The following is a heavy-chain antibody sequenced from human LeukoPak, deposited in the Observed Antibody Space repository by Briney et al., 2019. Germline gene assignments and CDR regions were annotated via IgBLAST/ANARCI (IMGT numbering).Heavy chain of an antibody. CDR2: ISVSGGST. V-gene: IGHV3-23*01. CDR3: AKGPGSSSWYTPSDY. Sequence: PGGSLRLSCAASGFTFSSYAMSWVRQAPGKGLEWVSAISVSGGSTYYADSVKGRFTISRDNSKNTLYLQMNSLRAEDTAVYYCAKGPGSSSWYTPSDYWGQGTLVTVSS. CDR1: GFTFSSYA. J-gene: IGHJ4*02. D-gene: IGHD6-13*01.